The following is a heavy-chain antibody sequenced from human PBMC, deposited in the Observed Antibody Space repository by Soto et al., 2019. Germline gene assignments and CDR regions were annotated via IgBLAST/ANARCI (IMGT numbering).Heavy chain of an antibody. D-gene: IGHD3-3*01. J-gene: IGHJ5*02. CDR1: GGSISSYY. Sequence: SETLSLTCTVSGGSISSYYWSWIRQPPGKGLEWIGYIYYSGSTNYNPSLKSRVTISVDTSKNQFSLRLNSVTAADTAVYYCAGVESASWLDLWGLGTLVTVSS. CDR2: IYYSGST. CDR3: AGVESASWLDL. V-gene: IGHV4-59*12.